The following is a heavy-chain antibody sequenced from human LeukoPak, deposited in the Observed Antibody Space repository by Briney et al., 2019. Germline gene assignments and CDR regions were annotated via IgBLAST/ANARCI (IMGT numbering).Heavy chain of an antibody. Sequence: TSETLSLTCAVSGYSISSGYYWGWIRQPPGKGLEWIGSIYHSGSTYYNPSLKSRVTISVDTSKNQFSLKLSSVTAADTAVYYCARHRSGSGSYLYYFDYWGQGTLVTVSS. CDR2: IYHSGST. J-gene: IGHJ4*02. V-gene: IGHV4-38-2*01. D-gene: IGHD1-26*01. CDR1: GYSISSGYY. CDR3: ARHRSGSGSYLYYFDY.